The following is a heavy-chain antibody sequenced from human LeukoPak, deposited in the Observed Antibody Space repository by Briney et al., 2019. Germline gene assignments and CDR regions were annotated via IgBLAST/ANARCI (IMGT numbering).Heavy chain of an antibody. CDR2: FYHAGNS. CDR1: GGPITSHF. D-gene: IGHD1-26*01. CDR3: ARDGPTSTAPFDY. V-gene: IGHV4-59*11. Sequence: SETLSLTCTVSGGPITSHFWSWIRQPPGEGLEWIGNFYHAGNSNLNPSLKSRVTMSIDTSKNQFSLKLRSMTAADTAVYYCARDGPTSTAPFDYGGQGTLVTVSS. J-gene: IGHJ4*02.